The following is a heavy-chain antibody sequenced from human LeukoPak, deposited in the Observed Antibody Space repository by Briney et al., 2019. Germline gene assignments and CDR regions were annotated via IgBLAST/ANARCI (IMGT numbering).Heavy chain of an antibody. D-gene: IGHD1-26*01. CDR1: GGSISSGSYY. Sequence: SESLSLTCTVSGGSISSGSYYWGWIRQPPGKGLEWIGSIYYSGSSYYNPSLKSRVTISVDTSKNQFSLKLSSVTAADTAVYYCASQGGPVRYFDYWGQGTLVTVPS. CDR2: IYYSGSS. CDR3: ASQGGPVRYFDY. V-gene: IGHV4-39*01. J-gene: IGHJ4*02.